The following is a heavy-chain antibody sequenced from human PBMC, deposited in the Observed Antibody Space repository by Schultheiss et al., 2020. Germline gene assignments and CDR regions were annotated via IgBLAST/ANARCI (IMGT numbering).Heavy chain of an antibody. J-gene: IGHJ5*02. D-gene: IGHD2-8*02. CDR3: AREGYCTGGDPPNWFDP. CDR2: INPNSGGT. Sequence: ASVKVSCKASGYTFTGYYMHWVRQAPGQGLEWMGRINPNSGGTNYAQKFQGRVTMTRDTSISTAYMELSRLRSDDTAVYYCAREGYCTGGDPPNWFDPWGQGTLVTVYS. CDR1: GYTFTGYY. V-gene: IGHV1-2*06.